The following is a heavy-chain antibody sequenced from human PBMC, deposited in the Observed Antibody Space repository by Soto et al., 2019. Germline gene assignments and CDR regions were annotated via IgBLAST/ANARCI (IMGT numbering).Heavy chain of an antibody. V-gene: IGHV4-34*01. D-gene: IGHD3-22*01. CDR3: ARGSGYRIL. J-gene: IGHJ4*02. CDR2: INHSGST. CDR1: GGSFSGYY. Sequence: SETLSLTCAVYGGSFSGYYWSWIRQPPGKGLEWIGEINHSGSTNYNPSLKSRVTISVDTSKNQFSLKLSSVTAADTAVYYCARGSGYRILWGQGTLVTVSS.